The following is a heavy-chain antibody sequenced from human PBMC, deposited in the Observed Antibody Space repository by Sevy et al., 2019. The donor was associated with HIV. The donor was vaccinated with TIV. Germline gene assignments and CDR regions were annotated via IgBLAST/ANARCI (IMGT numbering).Heavy chain of an antibody. V-gene: IGHV3-30*04. J-gene: IGHJ4*02. Sequence: GGSLRLSCAASEFTFSSYAMHWVRQAPGKGLEWVAVISYDGSNKYYADSVKGRFTISRDNSKNTLYLQMNSLRAEDTAVYYCARDSSTSWLNYYFDYGGQGTLVTVSS. CDR1: EFTFSSYA. CDR3: ARDSSTSWLNYYFDY. CDR2: ISYDGSNK. D-gene: IGHD2-2*01.